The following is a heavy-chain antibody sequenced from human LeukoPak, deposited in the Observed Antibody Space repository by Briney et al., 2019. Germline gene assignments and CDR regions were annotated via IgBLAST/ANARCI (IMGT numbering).Heavy chain of an antibody. CDR3: ARAPRCNTDSCNSWFDP. D-gene: IGHD2/OR15-2a*01. J-gene: IGHJ5*02. CDR2: INVNK. CDR1: GNSFNTYG. Sequence: ASVKVSCKTSGNSFNTYGITWVRQAPGLGHEWMGWINVNKKYAQKFQGSVTMTTYTSTSTAYMELRSLRSDDTAVYYCARAPRCNTDSCNSWFDPWGQGTLVTVSS. V-gene: IGHV1-18*01.